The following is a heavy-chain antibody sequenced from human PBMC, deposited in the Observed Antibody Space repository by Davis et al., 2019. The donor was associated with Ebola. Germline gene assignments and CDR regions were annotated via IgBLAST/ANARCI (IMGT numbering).Heavy chain of an antibody. CDR2: IYYSGSS. CDR1: GGSISSSSYY. Sequence: SETLSLTCTVSGGSISSSSYYWGWIRQPPGKGLEWIGYIYYSGSSNYNPSLKSRVTISVDTSKRQFSLNMKSVTAADTAMYYCARTQYSSSWYGDIWYFDLWGRGTLVTVSS. CDR3: ARTQYSSSWYGDIWYFDL. J-gene: IGHJ2*01. D-gene: IGHD6-13*01. V-gene: IGHV4-61*05.